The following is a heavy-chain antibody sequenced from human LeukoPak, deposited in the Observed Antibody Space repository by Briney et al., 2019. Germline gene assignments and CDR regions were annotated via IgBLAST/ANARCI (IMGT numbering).Heavy chain of an antibody. CDR3: AKAGNYYYYYMDV. Sequence: GGSLRLSCAASGFTFSNYWMHWVRQAPGKGLLWVSRINSDGSSTSYADSVKGRFTISRDNSKNTLYLQMNSLRAEDTAVYYCAKAGNYYYYYMDVWGKGTTVTISS. CDR2: INSDGSST. J-gene: IGHJ6*03. CDR1: GFTFSNYW. V-gene: IGHV3-74*01. D-gene: IGHD3-10*01.